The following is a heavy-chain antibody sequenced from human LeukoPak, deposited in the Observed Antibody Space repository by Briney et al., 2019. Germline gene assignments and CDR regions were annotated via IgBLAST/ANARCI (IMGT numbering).Heavy chain of an antibody. CDR2: IYYSGSA. Sequence: SETLSLTCTVSGGSISSYYWSWIRQPPGKGLEWIGYIYYSGSANYNPSLKSRVTISVDTSKNQFSLKLSSVTAADTAVYYCARVGVVVPAGMSPDYYYGMDVWGQGTTVTVSS. J-gene: IGHJ6*02. CDR3: ARVGVVVPAGMSPDYYYGMDV. CDR1: GGSISSYY. D-gene: IGHD2-2*01. V-gene: IGHV4-59*01.